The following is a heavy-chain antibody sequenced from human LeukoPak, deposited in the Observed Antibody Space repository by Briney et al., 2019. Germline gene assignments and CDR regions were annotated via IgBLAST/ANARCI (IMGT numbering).Heavy chain of an antibody. Sequence: SETLSLTCTVSGGSISRSSYYWGWIRQPPGKGLEWIGSIYYSGSTYYNPSLKSRVTISVDTPKNRFSLKLSSVTAADTAMYYCARVPTYSSLSNYYYYYGMDVWGQGTTVTVSS. D-gene: IGHD6-6*01. CDR1: GGSISRSSYY. J-gene: IGHJ6*02. CDR3: ARVPTYSSLSNYYYYYGMDV. CDR2: IYYSGST. V-gene: IGHV4-39*01.